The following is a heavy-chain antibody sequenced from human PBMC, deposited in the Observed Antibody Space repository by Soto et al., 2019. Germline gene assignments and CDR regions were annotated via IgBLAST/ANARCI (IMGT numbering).Heavy chain of an antibody. J-gene: IGHJ6*02. CDR2: TTYDGGIK. CDR1: GFSFSSYG. Sequence: QGQLVESGGGGVHPRRSLRLSCAASGFSFSSYGMECVRLAPGKGLEGVAATTYDGGIKHYVDSVKGRFTISRDNSKNTLYLQMNRLRVEDTATYYCAGALENPYFYYGLNVWGQGTTVTVSS. D-gene: IGHD1-1*01. V-gene: IGHV3-30*03. CDR3: AGALENPYFYYGLNV.